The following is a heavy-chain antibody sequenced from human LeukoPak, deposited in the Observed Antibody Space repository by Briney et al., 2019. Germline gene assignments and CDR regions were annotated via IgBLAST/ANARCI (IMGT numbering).Heavy chain of an antibody. Sequence: PGGSLRLSCAASGFTFSSYAMHWVRQAPGKGLEWVAVISYDGSNKYYADSVKGRFTISRDTPKNTLYLQMNSLRPEDTAVYYCARDRKGDPDYFDSWGQGTLVTVSS. CDR2: ISYDGSNK. V-gene: IGHV3-30-3*01. CDR1: GFTFSSYA. J-gene: IGHJ4*02. D-gene: IGHD3-16*01. CDR3: ARDRKGDPDYFDS.